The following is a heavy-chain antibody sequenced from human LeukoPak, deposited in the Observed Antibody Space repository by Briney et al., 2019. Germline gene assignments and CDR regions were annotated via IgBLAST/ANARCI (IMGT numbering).Heavy chain of an antibody. Sequence: PGGSLRLSCAASGFTVSSNYMSWVRQAPGKGLEWVSVIYSGGSTYYADSVKGRFTISRDNSQNRLYLQMNSLRAEDTAVYYCARDRTVPTRGYFDYWGQGTLVTVSS. CDR3: ARDRTVPTRGYFDY. J-gene: IGHJ4*02. CDR1: GFTVSSNY. V-gene: IGHV3-53*01. D-gene: IGHD3-10*01. CDR2: IYSGGST.